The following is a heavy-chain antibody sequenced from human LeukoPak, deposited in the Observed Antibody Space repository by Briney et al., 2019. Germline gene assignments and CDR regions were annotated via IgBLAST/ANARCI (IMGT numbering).Heavy chain of an antibody. CDR3: ARQLGYCSSTSCYADKVDY. D-gene: IGHD2-2*01. CDR1: GGSISSSSYY. Sequence: SETQSLTCTVSGGSISSSSYYWGWIREPPGKGLEWIGSIYYSGSTYYNPSLKSRVTISVDTSKNQFSLKLSSVTAADTAVYYCARQLGYCSSTSCYADKVDYWGQGTLATVSS. J-gene: IGHJ4*02. V-gene: IGHV4-39*01. CDR2: IYYSGST.